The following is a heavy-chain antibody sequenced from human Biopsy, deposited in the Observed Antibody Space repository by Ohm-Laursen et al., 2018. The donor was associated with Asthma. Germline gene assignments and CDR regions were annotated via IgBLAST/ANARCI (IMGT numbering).Heavy chain of an antibody. CDR2: INPNSGGT. CDR1: GYTFIGCH. D-gene: IGHD6-13*01. Sequence: PSVKVSSKASGYTFIGCHIHWMRQAPGQGLEWMGRINPNSGGTNYAQKCQGRVTMTRDTSISTAYMEVSRLRSDETAVYYCARGQKSAGDRWFDPWGQGTLVTVSS. V-gene: IGHV1-2*06. J-gene: IGHJ5*02. CDR3: ARGQKSAGDRWFDP.